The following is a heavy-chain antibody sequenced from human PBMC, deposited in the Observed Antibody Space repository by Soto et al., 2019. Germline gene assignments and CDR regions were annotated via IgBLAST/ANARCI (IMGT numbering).Heavy chain of an antibody. CDR1: GGSISSGGYY. Sequence: QVQLQESGPGLVKPSQTLSLTCTVSGGSISSGGYYWSWIRQYPGKGLEWIGYIYYSGSTYYNPSLKSRVTISVETSKNQLSLKLSSVTAADTAVYYCAREVDRSTPRTTVKYFDYWGQGTLVTVSS. CDR3: AREVDRSTPRTTVKYFDY. CDR2: IYYSGST. V-gene: IGHV4-31*03. J-gene: IGHJ4*02. D-gene: IGHD4-17*01.